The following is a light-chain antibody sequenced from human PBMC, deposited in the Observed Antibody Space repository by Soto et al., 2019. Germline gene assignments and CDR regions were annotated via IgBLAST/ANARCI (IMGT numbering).Light chain of an antibody. CDR2: DAS. CDR3: QQRSNWPPT. CDR1: QSLTSY. Sequence: VLTQSPATVSVSPGKRATLSCGASQSLTSYLAWYQQKPGQAPRLLIYDASNRATGIPARFSGSGSGTDFTLTISSLEPEDFAVYYCQQRSNWPPTFGQGTRLEIK. J-gene: IGKJ5*01. V-gene: IGKV3-11*01.